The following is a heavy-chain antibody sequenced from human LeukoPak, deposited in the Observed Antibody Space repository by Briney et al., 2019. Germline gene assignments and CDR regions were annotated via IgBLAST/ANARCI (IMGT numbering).Heavy chain of an antibody. J-gene: IGHJ4*02. CDR3: ARSSPAYSSGWYDY. Sequence: GGSLRLSCAASGFTFSSYGMHWVRQAPGKGLEWVAVIWYDGSNKYYADSVKGRFTISRDNSKNTLYLQMNSLRAEDTAVYYCARSSPAYSSGWYDYWGQGTLVTVSS. CDR2: IWYDGSNK. D-gene: IGHD6-19*01. V-gene: IGHV3-33*01. CDR1: GFTFSSYG.